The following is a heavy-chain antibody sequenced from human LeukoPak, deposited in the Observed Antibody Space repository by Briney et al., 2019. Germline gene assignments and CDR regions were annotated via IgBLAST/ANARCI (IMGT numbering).Heavy chain of an antibody. CDR1: GDTFTTYY. Sequence: GASVKVSCKASGDTFTTYYMHWVRQAPGQGLEWMGWMSANSGGTNYAQKFRGRGTMTRDTSISIAYMEMSGLTSDDTAVYYCATSSGYGSRWGAFDIWGQGTMVTVSS. V-gene: IGHV1-2*02. CDR2: MSANSGGT. CDR3: ATSSGYGSRWGAFDI. D-gene: IGHD6-19*01. J-gene: IGHJ3*02.